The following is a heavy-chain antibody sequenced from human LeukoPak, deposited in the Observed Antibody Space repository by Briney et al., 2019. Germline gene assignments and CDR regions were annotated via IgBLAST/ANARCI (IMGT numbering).Heavy chain of an antibody. CDR3: ATDNGELNYDSSGYYLDY. J-gene: IGHJ4*02. CDR1: GFTVSSNY. CDR2: IYSGGST. Sequence: PGGSLRLSCAASGFTVSSNYMSWVRQAPGKGLEWVSVIYSGGSTYYADSVKGRFTISRDNSKNTLYLQMNSLRAEDTAVYYCATDNGELNYDSSGYYLDYWGQGTLVTVSS. D-gene: IGHD3-22*01. V-gene: IGHV3-53*05.